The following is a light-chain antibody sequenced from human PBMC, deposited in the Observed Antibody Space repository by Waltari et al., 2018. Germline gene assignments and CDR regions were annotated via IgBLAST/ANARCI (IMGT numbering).Light chain of an antibody. J-gene: IGLJ1*01. CDR2: NSN. CDR3: AAWDDGLSGPGSV. V-gene: IGLV1-44*01. Sequence: QSLLTQPPSVSGTPGQRVTISCSGSSCNIGGNPVNWYQQLPGTAPKLLIYNSNQQPSGDPDRFSSSNSGTSATLALSGFQSGDEAHYFCAAWDDGLSGPGSVFGTGTEVIGL. CDR1: SCNIGGNP.